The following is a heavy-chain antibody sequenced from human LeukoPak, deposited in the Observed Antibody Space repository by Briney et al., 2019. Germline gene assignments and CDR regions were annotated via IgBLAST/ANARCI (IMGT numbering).Heavy chain of an antibody. Sequence: GGSLRLSCAASGLTVSNNYMTWVRQAPGKGLEWVSAISGSGGSTYYADSVKGRFTISRDNSKNTLYLQMNSLRAEDTAVYYCAKELGGNLIYYFDYWGQGTLVTVSS. CDR2: ISGSGGST. CDR3: AKELGGNLIYYFDY. D-gene: IGHD4-23*01. V-gene: IGHV3-23*01. CDR1: GLTVSNNY. J-gene: IGHJ4*02.